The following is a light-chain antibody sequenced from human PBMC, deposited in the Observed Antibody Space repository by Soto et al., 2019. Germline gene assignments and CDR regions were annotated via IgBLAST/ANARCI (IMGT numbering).Light chain of an antibody. J-gene: IGKJ4*01. CDR1: QRPDNY. V-gene: IGKV1-39*01. CDR2: ARS. Sequence: DIQMTQSPSSLSASVGDRVTITCRESQRPDNYVNWYQQKPGESPKLLIYARSTLQRGVPSRFSGGGSGTDFTLTISGLQPDDFATYYCQQTYSVPLTFGGGTKVAIK. CDR3: QQTYSVPLT.